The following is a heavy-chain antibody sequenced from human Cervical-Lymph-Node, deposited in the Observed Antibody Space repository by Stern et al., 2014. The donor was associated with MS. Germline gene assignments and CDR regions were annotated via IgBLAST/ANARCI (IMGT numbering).Heavy chain of an antibody. CDR1: GYTFTYYW. J-gene: IGHJ4*02. Sequence: EMQLVESGPEVKRPGESLKISCQASGYTFTYYWIGWVRQMPGKGLEWIAIIFPGGSDIRYSPSFQGQVTISADKSSSTAYLQWNNLKASDTAIYYCARQRYFDYWGQGTLVTVSS. CDR2: IFPGGSDI. V-gene: IGHV5-51*01. CDR3: ARQRYFDY.